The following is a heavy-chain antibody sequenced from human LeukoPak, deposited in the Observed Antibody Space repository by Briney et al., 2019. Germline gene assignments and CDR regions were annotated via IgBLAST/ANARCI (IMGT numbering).Heavy chain of an antibody. V-gene: IGHV3-21*01. CDR1: GFTFSSYS. J-gene: IGHJ6*04. Sequence: GRSLRLPCAASGFTFSSYSMNWVRQAPGKGLEWVSSISSSSSYIYYADSVRGRFTISRDNAKNSLYLKMNSLGAEDTAVYYCARILFGELRVGMDVWGKGTTVTVPS. CDR2: ISSSSSYI. CDR3: ARILFGELRVGMDV. D-gene: IGHD3-10*01.